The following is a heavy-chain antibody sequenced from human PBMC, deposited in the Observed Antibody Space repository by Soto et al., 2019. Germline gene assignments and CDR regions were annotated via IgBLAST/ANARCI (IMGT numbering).Heavy chain of an antibody. Sequence: ASVKVSCKASGGTFSSYAISWVRQAPGQGLEWMGGIIPIFGTANYAQKFQGRVTITADESTSTAYMALSSLRSEDTAVYYCARVWGIAAAGMGTYYYYGMDVWGQGTTVTVSS. CDR1: GGTFSSYA. CDR2: IIPIFGTA. J-gene: IGHJ6*02. D-gene: IGHD6-13*01. CDR3: ARVWGIAAAGMGTYYYYGMDV. V-gene: IGHV1-69*13.